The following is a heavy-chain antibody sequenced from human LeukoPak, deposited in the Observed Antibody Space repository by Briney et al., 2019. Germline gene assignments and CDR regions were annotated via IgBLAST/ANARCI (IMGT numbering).Heavy chain of an antibody. CDR1: GFTFSSYS. CDR2: ISSSSSTI. Sequence: GGSLRLSRAASGFTFSSYSMNWVRQAPGKGLEWVSYISSSSSTIYYADSVKGRFTISRDNAKNSLYLQMNSLRAEDTAVYYCARDVAAAAGTRGFDPWGQGTLVTVSS. V-gene: IGHV3-48*04. D-gene: IGHD6-13*01. CDR3: ARDVAAAAGTRGFDP. J-gene: IGHJ5*02.